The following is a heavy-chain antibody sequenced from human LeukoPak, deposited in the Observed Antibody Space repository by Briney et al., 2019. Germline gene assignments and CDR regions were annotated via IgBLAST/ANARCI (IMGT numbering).Heavy chain of an antibody. CDR3: ARDKQGYCSSTSCQYYYYYYGMDV. CDR2: IHYSGST. J-gene: IGHJ6*02. D-gene: IGHD2-2*01. V-gene: IGHV4-59*12. Sequence: RSSETLSLTCTVSGGSISSYYWSWIRQPPGKGLEWIGYIHYSGSTNYNPSLKSRVTISVDTSKNQFSLKLSSVTAADTAVYYCARDKQGYCSSTSCQYYYYYYGMDVWGQGTTVTVSS. CDR1: GGSISSYY.